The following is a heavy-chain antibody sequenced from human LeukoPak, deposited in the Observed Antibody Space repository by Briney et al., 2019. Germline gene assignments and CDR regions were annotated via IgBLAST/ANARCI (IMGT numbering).Heavy chain of an antibody. J-gene: IGHJ4*02. Sequence: GSLRLSCAASGLTFSSYWIHWVRQSPGKGLEWIGEIYHSGSTNFNPSLKSRVTISIDTSRNQFSLKLTSVTAADTAEYYCARRTTGVRRVVVTRPTTQIDYWGQGTPVTVSS. V-gene: IGHV4-34*01. CDR3: ARRTTGVRRVVVTRPTTQIDY. CDR1: GLTFSSYW. D-gene: IGHD3-10*01. CDR2: IYHSGST.